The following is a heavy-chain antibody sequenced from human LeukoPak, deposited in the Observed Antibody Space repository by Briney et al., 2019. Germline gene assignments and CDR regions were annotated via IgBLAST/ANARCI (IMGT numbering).Heavy chain of an antibody. CDR3: ASSYYYDSSGYYRFDI. J-gene: IGHJ3*02. V-gene: IGHV4-39*01. CDR1: GGSISSSSYY. Sequence: PSETLSLTCTVSGGSISSSSYYWGWIRQPPGKGLEWIGSIYYSGSTYYNPSLKSRVTISVDASKNQFSLKLSSVTAADTAVYYCASSYYYDSSGYYRFDIWGQGTMVTVSS. CDR2: IYYSGST. D-gene: IGHD3-22*01.